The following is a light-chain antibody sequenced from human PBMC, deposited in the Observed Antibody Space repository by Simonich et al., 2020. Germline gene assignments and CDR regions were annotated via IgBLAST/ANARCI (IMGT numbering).Light chain of an antibody. J-gene: IGLJ2*01. CDR2: DVS. Sequence: QSALTQPASVSGSPGQSITISCTGTSSEVGGYNYVSWYQHDPCQAPKLLFYDVSQRPTGVSNRFSGSKSGNTASLTISGLQAEDEADYYCSSYTSSSTLVFGGGTKLTVL. CDR3: SSYTSSSTLV. CDR1: SSEVGGYNY. V-gene: IGLV2-14*03.